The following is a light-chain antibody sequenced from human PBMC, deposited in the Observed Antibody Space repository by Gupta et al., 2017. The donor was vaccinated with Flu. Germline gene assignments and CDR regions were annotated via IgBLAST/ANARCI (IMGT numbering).Light chain of an antibody. CDR3: TSDAGNNIGV. Sequence: SVTISCTGASSDVGGYKDVAWYQQYPGTAPKLMIDDVSKRPSGVPDRSAGSKSGTTASLTVSGLQAEDEAYYYCTSDAGNNIGVFGGGTKLTVL. V-gene: IGLV2-8*01. J-gene: IGLJ3*02. CDR2: DVS. CDR1: SSDVGGYKD.